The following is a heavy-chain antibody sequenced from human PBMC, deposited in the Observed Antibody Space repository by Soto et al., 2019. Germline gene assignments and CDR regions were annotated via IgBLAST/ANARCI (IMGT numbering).Heavy chain of an antibody. CDR2: IYDNGTT. J-gene: IGHJ5*02. CDR1: GASIISGGYY. Sequence: LSLTCTVSGASIISGGYYWSWIRQDPGKGLEWLGYIYDNGTTYYNPSLKSRVSISRDKSKNKFSLKMTSLTAAETAVYYCASGQVGYTTWLDPWGQGRKVTVSS. CDR3: ASGQVGYTTWLDP. D-gene: IGHD1-26*01. V-gene: IGHV4-31*03.